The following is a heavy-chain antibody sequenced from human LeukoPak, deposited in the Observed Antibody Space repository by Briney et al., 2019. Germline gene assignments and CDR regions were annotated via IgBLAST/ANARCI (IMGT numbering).Heavy chain of an antibody. V-gene: IGHV4-59*01. J-gene: IGHJ4*02. D-gene: IGHD3-3*01. CDR3: ARGPGGPGYYDFWSGRLTTIYYFDY. Sequence: SETLSLTCTVSGGSISSYYWSWIRQPPGKGLEWIGYIYYSGSTNYNPSLKSRVTISVDTSKNQFSLKLSSVTAADTAVYYCARGPGGPGYYDFWSGRLTTIYYFDYWGQGTLVTVSS. CDR1: GGSISSYY. CDR2: IYYSGST.